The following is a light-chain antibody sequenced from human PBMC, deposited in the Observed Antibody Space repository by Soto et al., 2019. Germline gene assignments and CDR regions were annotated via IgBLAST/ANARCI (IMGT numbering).Light chain of an antibody. CDR1: SSNIGANYD. CDR3: QSYDSTLSARYV. V-gene: IGLV1-40*01. Sequence: QSVLTQPPSVSGAPGQRVTISCTGSSSNIGANYDVHWYQQRPGTAPKPLIFGNSNRPSGVPDRFSGSKSGTSASLAITGLQAEDEGDYYFQSYDSTLSARYVFGTGTKVTVL. J-gene: IGLJ1*01. CDR2: GNS.